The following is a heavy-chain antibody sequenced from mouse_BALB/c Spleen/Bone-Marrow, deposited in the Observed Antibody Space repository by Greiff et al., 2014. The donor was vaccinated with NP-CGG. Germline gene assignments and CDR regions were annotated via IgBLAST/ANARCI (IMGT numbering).Heavy chain of an antibody. D-gene: IGHD2-4*01. CDR3: ARGLRDWYFDV. CDR1: GYTFTTYW. CDR2: INPSTGNT. Sequence: VQLQQSGAELAKPGASVKMSCKASGYTFTTYWIHWVKQRPGQGLEWIGYINPSTGNTEYNQKFRDRATLTADKSSSTPYMQLSSLTSEDSAVYYCARGLRDWYFDVWGAGTTLTVSS. V-gene: IGHV1-7*01. J-gene: IGHJ1*01.